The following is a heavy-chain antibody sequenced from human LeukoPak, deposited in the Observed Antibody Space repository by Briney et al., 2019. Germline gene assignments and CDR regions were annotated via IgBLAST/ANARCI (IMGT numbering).Heavy chain of an antibody. Sequence: SSETLSLTCAVYGGSFSDYYWGWIRQPPGKGLEWIGEIHHSGSTNYKPSLKSRVTISVATSKNQFSLKLSSVTAADTAVYYCARRLLWFGELLSFDLWGRGTLVTVSS. CDR1: GGSFSDYY. CDR2: IHHSGST. J-gene: IGHJ2*01. V-gene: IGHV4-34*01. CDR3: ARRLLWFGELLSFDL. D-gene: IGHD3-10*01.